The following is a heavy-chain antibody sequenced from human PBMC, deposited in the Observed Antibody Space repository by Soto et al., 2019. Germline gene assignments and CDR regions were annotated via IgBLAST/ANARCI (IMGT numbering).Heavy chain of an antibody. Sequence: GASVKVSCKASGYTFTSYDINWVRQASGQGLEWMGWMNPNTGKTGYAQKFQGRVTMTRDIPISTAYMELTSLTSEDTAVYYCARSPLFDYGDYVFNCFDPWGQGTLVTVSS. CDR1: GYTFTSYD. V-gene: IGHV1-8*01. CDR2: MNPNTGKT. J-gene: IGHJ5*02. D-gene: IGHD4-17*01. CDR3: ARSPLFDYGDYVFNCFDP.